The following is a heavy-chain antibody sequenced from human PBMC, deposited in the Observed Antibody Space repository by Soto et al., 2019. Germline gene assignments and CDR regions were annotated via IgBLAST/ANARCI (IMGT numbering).Heavy chain of an antibody. CDR2: IYYSGST. CDR1: GGSISSGTYY. J-gene: IGHJ4*02. V-gene: IGHV4-31*03. CDR3: VRGSSSYQFDS. D-gene: IGHD6-6*01. Sequence: SETLSLTCTVSGGSISSGTYYWSWIRQHPGKGLEWIGYIYYSGSTYYNPSLKSRVSISADTSKNHFSLRLSSVTAADTAVYYCVRGSSSYQFDSWGQGTLVTVSS.